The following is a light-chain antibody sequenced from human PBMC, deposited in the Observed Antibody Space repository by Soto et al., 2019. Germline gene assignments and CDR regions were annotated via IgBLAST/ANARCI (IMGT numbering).Light chain of an antibody. CDR3: SSYTSSSTRV. J-gene: IGLJ1*01. Sequence: QSVLTQPASVSGSPGQSITISCTGTSSDVGAYDYVSWYQQHPDKAPKPMIYEVSNRPSGVSNRFSGSKSVNTATLTISGLQAEDEADYYCSSYTSSSTRVFGTGTKATVL. V-gene: IGLV2-14*03. CDR2: EVS. CDR1: SSDVGAYDY.